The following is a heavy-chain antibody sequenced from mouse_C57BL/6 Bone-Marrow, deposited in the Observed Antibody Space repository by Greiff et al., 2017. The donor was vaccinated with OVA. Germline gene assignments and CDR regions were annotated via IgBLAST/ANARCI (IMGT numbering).Heavy chain of an antibody. Sequence: EVMLVESGGGLVQPGGSMKLSCVASGSTFSNYWMNWVRQAPEKGLEWVAQIRLKPVNYATHYAESVKGRFTISRDDSKSSVYLQMNNLKAEDTGIYYCAFYYGSIRYAMDYWGQGTSVTVSS. D-gene: IGHD2-1*01. CDR1: GSTFSNYW. CDR3: AFYYGSIRYAMDY. V-gene: IGHV6-3*01. J-gene: IGHJ4*01. CDR2: IRLKPVNYAT.